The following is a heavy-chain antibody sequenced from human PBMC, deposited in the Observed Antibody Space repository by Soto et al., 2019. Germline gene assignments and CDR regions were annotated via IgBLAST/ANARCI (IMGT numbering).Heavy chain of an antibody. Sequence: SDTLSLTCAVCGGSISSSIYYWAWISKPPGKGLEWIGSIYYSGSTYYNPSLKSRVTISVDTSKNQFSLKLSSVTAADTAVYYCARQRSYYDFWSGSPYYYYYGMDVWGQGTTVTVSS. CDR2: IYYSGST. CDR1: GGSISSSIYY. V-gene: IGHV4-39*01. D-gene: IGHD3-3*01. J-gene: IGHJ6*02. CDR3: ARQRSYYDFWSGSPYYYYYGMDV.